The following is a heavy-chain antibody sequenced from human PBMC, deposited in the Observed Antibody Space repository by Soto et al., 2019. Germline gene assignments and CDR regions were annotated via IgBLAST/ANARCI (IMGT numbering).Heavy chain of an antibody. CDR3: ATLPYDFWSGYYPWIYYHGMDV. V-gene: IGHV3-23*01. J-gene: IGHJ6*02. D-gene: IGHD3-3*01. CDR2: ISGSGGST. CDR1: GFTFSSYA. Sequence: LRLSCAASGFTFSSYAMSWVRQAPGKGLECVSAISGSGGSTYYADSVKGRFTISRDNSKNTLYLQMNSLRAEDTAVYYCATLPYDFWSGYYPWIYYHGMDVWGQGTTVTVSS.